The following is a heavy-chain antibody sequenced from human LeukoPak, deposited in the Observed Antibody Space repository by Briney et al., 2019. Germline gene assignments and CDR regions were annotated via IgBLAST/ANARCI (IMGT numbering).Heavy chain of an antibody. D-gene: IGHD2-2*01. V-gene: IGHV4-34*01. Sequence: SETLSLTCAVYGGSFSGYYWSWIRQPPGKGLEWIGEINHSGSTNYNPSLKSRVTISVDTSKNQFSLKLSSVTAADTAVYYCARDESTSHFDYWGQGTLVTVSS. CDR1: GGSFSGYY. CDR3: ARDESTSHFDY. J-gene: IGHJ4*02. CDR2: INHSGST.